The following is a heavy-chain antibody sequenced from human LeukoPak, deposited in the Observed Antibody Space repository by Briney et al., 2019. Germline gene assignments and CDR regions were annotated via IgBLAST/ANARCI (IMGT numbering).Heavy chain of an antibody. D-gene: IGHD1-26*01. J-gene: IGHJ3*02. CDR2: ISFSVNTK. V-gene: IGHV3-48*04. Sequence: PGGSLRLSCAASGFTFSDYSMNWVRQAPGKGLEWVSYISFSVNTKYYGDSVKGRFTISRDNAKNSLYLHMDSLRAEDTAVYYCAKGSKGGSPADAFDIWGQGTMVTVSS. CDR1: GFTFSDYS. CDR3: AKGSKGGSPADAFDI.